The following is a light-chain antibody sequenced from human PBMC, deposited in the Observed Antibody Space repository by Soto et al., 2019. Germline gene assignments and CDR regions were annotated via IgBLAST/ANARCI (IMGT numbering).Light chain of an antibody. CDR2: DAS. J-gene: IGKJ2*01. CDR3: QQRSIWPPYT. V-gene: IGKV3-11*01. Sequence: EIVLTQSPATLSMSPGERATLSCRASQSVSSYLAWYQQKPGQAPRLLICDASNRATGIPARFSGSGSGTDFALTISSLVPEDFAVYYCQQRSIWPPYTFGPGTKLEIK. CDR1: QSVSSY.